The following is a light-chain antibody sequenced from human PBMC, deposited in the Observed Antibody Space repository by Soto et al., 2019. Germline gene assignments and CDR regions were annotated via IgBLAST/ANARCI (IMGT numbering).Light chain of an antibody. Sequence: QSVLTQTPSVSGAPGQRVTISCTGSSSNIGSTYDVQWYQQLPGTAPKPLIHGNTNRPSGVPDRFSGSKSGTSASLAITVLEADDEADYYCQSYVDCRSVHSVFVTGTKLAVL. CDR3: QSYVDCRSVHSV. CDR1: SSNIGSTYD. V-gene: IGLV1-40*01. J-gene: IGLJ1*01. CDR2: GNT.